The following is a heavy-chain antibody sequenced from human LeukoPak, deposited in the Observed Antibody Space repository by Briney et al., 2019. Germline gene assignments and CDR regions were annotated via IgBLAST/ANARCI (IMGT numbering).Heavy chain of an antibody. Sequence: GGSLRLSCAASGFTFSSYAMHWVRQAPGKGLEWVAVISYDGSNKYYADSVKGRFTISRDNSKNTLYLQMNSLRAEDTAVYYCARDRGEDCSSTSCYTYGTDVWGQGTTVTVSS. D-gene: IGHD2-2*01. J-gene: IGHJ6*02. CDR2: ISYDGSNK. CDR1: GFTFSSYA. CDR3: ARDRGEDCSSTSCYTYGTDV. V-gene: IGHV3-30-3*01.